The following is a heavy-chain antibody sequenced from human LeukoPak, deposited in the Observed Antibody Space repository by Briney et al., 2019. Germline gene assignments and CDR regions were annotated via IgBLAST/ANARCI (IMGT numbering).Heavy chain of an antibody. CDR2: ISYSGST. CDR3: AREGGDSRGYYHDY. D-gene: IGHD3-22*01. V-gene: IGHV4-39*07. J-gene: IGHJ4*02. Sequence: SETLLLTCTVSGGSFSSSGYYWGWIRQPPGKDLEWIGSISYSGSTYYSPSLQSRVTISIDKSKKHFSLRLNSVTAADTAVYNCAREGGDSRGYYHDYWGQGTLLTVSS. CDR1: GGSFSSSGYY.